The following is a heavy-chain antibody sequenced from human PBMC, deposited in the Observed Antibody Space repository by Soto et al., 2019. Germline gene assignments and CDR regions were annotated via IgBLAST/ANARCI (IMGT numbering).Heavy chain of an antibody. J-gene: IGHJ5*02. CDR1: GFTFSSYS. V-gene: IGHV3-21*01. D-gene: IGHD3-3*01. CDR2: ISSSSYI. Sequence: GGSLRLSCAASGFTFSSYSMNWVRQAPGKGLEWVSSISSSSYIYYADSVKGRFTISRDNAKNSLYLQMNSLRAEDTAVYYCAAQQRFLEWLSGGPNWFDPWGQGTLVTVSS. CDR3: AAQQRFLEWLSGGPNWFDP.